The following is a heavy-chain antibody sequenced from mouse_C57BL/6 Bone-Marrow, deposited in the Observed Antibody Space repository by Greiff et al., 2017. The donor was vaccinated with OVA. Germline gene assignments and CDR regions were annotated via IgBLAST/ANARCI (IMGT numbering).Heavy chain of an antibody. D-gene: IGHD4-1*01. CDR3: ARGLGLGPYWYFDV. CDR1: GFTFSDYY. Sequence: EVKVVESEGGLVQPGSSMKLSCTASGFTFSDYYMAWVRQVPEKGLEWVANINYDGSSTYYLDSLKSRFIISRDNAKNILYLQMSSLKSEDTATYYCARGLGLGPYWYFDVWGTGTTVTVSS. CDR2: INYDGSST. V-gene: IGHV5-16*01. J-gene: IGHJ1*03.